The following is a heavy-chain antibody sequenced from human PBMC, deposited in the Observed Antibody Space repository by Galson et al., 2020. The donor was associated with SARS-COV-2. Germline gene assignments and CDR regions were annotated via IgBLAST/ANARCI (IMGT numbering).Heavy chain of an antibody. J-gene: IGHJ4*02. Sequence: TGGSLRLSCAASGFTFSSYWMSWVRQAPGKGLEWVANIKQDGSEKYYVDSVKGRFTISRDNAKNSLYLQINSLRAEDTAVYYCARDWDDFLSGYYYCDYWGEGTLVTVSS. CDR3: ARDWDDFLSGYYYCDY. V-gene: IGHV3-7*05. CDR1: GFTFSSYW. CDR2: IKQDGSEK. D-gene: IGHD3-3*01.